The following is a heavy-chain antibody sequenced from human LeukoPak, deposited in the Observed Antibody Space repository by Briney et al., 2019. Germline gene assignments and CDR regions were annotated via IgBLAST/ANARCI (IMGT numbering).Heavy chain of an antibody. J-gene: IGHJ3*02. CDR3: ARGVLLQGRGAFDI. Sequence: ASVKVSCKAFGPTFTSYYFHWVRQAPGQSLEWMGWVIPNSGGTNYAQNFQGRVTMTRDASISTAYMELSSLTYDDTAIYYCARGVLLQGRGAFDIWGQGSMVTVSS. CDR2: VIPNSGGT. CDR1: GPTFTSYY. V-gene: IGHV1-2*02. D-gene: IGHD2-21*02.